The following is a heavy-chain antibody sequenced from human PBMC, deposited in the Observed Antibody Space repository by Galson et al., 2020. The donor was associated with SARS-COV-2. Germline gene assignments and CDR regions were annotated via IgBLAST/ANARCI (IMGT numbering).Heavy chain of an antibody. CDR1: GGSFSGYY. CDR2: INHSGST. Sequence: SETLSLTCAVYGGSFSGYYWSWIRQPPGKGLEWIGEINHSGSTNYNPSLKSRVTISVDTSKNQFSLKLSSVTAADTAVYYCASSPLNYYDSSGYYPDYWGQGTLVTVSS. CDR3: ASSPLNYYDSSGYYPDY. V-gene: IGHV4-34*01. J-gene: IGHJ4*02. D-gene: IGHD3-22*01.